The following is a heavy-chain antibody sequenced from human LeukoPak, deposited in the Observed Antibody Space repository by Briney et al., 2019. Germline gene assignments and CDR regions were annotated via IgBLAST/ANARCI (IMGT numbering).Heavy chain of an antibody. CDR1: GYTFTSYD. J-gene: IGHJ5*02. CDR3: ARANWIDISTGANWFDP. V-gene: IGHV1-8*01. CDR2: MNPNRGNT. Sequence: GASVKVSCKASGYTFTSYDINWVRQATGQGLEWMGWMNPNRGNTGYAQKFQGRVTMTRNTSISTAYMELSSLRSEDTAVYYCARANWIDISTGANWFDPWGQGTLVTVSS. D-gene: IGHD3-9*01.